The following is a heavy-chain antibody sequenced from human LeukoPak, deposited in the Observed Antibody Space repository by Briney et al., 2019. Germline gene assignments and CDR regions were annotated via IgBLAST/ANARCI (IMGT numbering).Heavy chain of an antibody. D-gene: IGHD1-26*01. J-gene: IGHJ4*02. CDR1: GGSFSGYY. CDR2: INHSGST. CDR3: ASYNRWELRTFDY. V-gene: IGHV4-34*01. Sequence: SETLSLTCAVYGGSFSGYYWSWIRQPPGKGLEWIGEINHSGSTNYNPSLKSRVTISVDTSKIQFSLKLSSVTAADTAVYYCASYNRWELRTFDYWGQGTLVTVSS.